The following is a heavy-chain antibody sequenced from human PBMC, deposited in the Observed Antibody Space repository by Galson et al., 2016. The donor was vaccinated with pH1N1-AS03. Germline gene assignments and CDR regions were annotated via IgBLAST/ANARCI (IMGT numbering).Heavy chain of an antibody. CDR3: ATAPGGVNV. CDR1: GFTCSTFA. J-gene: IGHJ6*02. V-gene: IGHV3-30-3*01. CDR2: ISFDGNNK. D-gene: IGHD3-10*01. Sequence: SLRLSCAASGFTCSTFAMYWVRQAPGKGLEWVALISFDGNNKFYADSLRGRFTISRENSKNTLYLDINSLTTEDTAMYYCATAPGGVNVWGQVTMVTVSS.